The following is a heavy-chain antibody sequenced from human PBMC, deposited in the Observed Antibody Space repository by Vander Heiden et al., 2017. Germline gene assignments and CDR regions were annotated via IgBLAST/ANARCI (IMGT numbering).Heavy chain of an antibody. J-gene: IGHJ4*02. V-gene: IGHV4-34*01. D-gene: IGHD2-2*01. CDR2: INHSGST. CDR1: GGSFSGYY. CDR3: ARGLSIVGVPAANPFDY. Sequence: QVQLQQWGAGLLKPSETLSLTCAVYGGSFSGYYCSWIRQPPGKGLEWIGEINHSGSTNYNPSLKSRGTISVDTSKNQFALKLSSVTAADTAVYYCARGLSIVGVPAANPFDYGGQGTLVTVSS.